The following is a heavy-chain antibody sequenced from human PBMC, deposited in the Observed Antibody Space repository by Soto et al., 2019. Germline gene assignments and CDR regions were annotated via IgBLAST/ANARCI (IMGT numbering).Heavy chain of an antibody. CDR3: ARDKSYDSSGYYYVAFDI. CDR2: IYHSGST. Sequence: PSETLSLTCAVSGYSMSSGYYWGWIRQPPGKGLEWIGSIYHSGSTYYNPSLKSRVTISVDTSKNQFSLKLSSVTAADTAVYYCARDKSYDSSGYYYVAFDIWGQGTMVTVSS. D-gene: IGHD3-22*01. V-gene: IGHV4-38-2*02. CDR1: GYSMSSGYY. J-gene: IGHJ3*02.